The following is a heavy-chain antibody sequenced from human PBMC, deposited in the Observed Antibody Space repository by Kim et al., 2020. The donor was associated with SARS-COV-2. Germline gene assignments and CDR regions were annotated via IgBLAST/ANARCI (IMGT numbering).Heavy chain of an antibody. V-gene: IGHV1-18*04. CDR2: ISVNNGDT. CDR3: ARGTANSLGPDAYGI. Sequence: ASVKVSCRASGYTFTTYGITWVRQAPGQGLEWMGWISVNNGDTNSAQKFQGRVTMTRDISTDTAYMELRSLRSDDTALYYCARGTANSLGPDAYGIWGQGTMVTVSS. CDR1: GYTFTTYG. J-gene: IGHJ3*02. D-gene: IGHD1-1*01.